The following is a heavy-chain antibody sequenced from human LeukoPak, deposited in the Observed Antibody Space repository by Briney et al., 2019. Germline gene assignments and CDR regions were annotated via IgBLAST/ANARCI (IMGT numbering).Heavy chain of an antibody. D-gene: IGHD6-19*01. CDR1: GGPISSYC. CDR3: ARQWSAGHFDY. CDR2: IYYSGST. Sequence: SETLSLTCTVSGGPISSYCWSWIRQPPGKGLEWIGYIYYSGSTNYNPSLKSRVTISVDTSKNQFSLKLSSVTAADTAVYYCARQWSAGHFDYWGQGTLVTVSS. J-gene: IGHJ4*02. V-gene: IGHV4-59*08.